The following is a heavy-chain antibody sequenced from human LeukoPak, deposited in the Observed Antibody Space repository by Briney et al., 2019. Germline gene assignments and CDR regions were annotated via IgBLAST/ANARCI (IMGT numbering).Heavy chain of an antibody. J-gene: IGHJ5*02. D-gene: IGHD3-10*01. Sequence: PSETLSLTCTVSGGSINSYYWSWIRQPPGKGLEWIGYFSYSGSTNYNPSLKSRATISGDTSNNQFSLKLTSVTAADTAVYYCARDGSGSYYENWFDPWGQGTLVTVSS. CDR2: FSYSGST. CDR1: GGSINSYY. CDR3: ARDGSGSYYENWFDP. V-gene: IGHV4-59*01.